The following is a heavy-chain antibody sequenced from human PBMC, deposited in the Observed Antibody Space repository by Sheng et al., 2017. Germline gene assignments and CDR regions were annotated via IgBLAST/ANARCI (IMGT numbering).Heavy chain of an antibody. J-gene: IGHJ5*02. D-gene: IGHD4-17*01. V-gene: IGHV1-2*02. CDR2: INPNSGGT. Sequence: QVQLVQSGAEVKKPGASVKVSCKASGYTFTGYYMHWVRQAPGQGLEWMGWINPNSGGTNYAQKFQGRVTMTRDTSISTAYMELSRLRSDDTAVYYCARDRRPLSSTGWTRNWFDPWGQGTLVTVSS. CDR1: GYTFTGYY. CDR3: ARDRRPLSSTGWTRNWFDP.